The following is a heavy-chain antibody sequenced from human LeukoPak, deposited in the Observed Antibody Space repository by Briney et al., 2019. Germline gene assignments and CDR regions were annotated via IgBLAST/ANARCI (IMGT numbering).Heavy chain of an antibody. V-gene: IGHV1-69*16. CDR1: GGSFSSST. D-gene: IGHD2-21*01. CDR2: ILPILGSA. CDR3: ATGVRAIPIYY. Sequence: GASVKVSCKASGGSFSSSTLSWVRQAPGQGPEWMGGILPILGSATYAQKFQGRVTITTDESTNTAYMELRSLRSDDTAVFYWATGVRAIPIYYWGQGTLVTVSS. J-gene: IGHJ4*02.